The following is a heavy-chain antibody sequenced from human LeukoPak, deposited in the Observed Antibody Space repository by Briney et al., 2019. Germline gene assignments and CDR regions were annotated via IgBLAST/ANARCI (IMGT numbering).Heavy chain of an antibody. CDR3: VTSVDSAMVGY. J-gene: IGHJ4*02. CDR1: GFTVSSNY. D-gene: IGHD5-18*01. V-gene: IGHV3-53*04. CDR2: IYSGGST. Sequence: PGGSLRLSCAASGFTVSSNYMSWVRQAPGKGLEWVSVIYSGGSTYYADSVKGRFTISRHISKNTLYLQMNSLRAEDTAVYYCVTSVDSAMVGYWGQGTLVTVSS.